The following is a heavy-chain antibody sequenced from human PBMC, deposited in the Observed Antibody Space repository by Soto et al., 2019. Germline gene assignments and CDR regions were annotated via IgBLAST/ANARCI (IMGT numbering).Heavy chain of an antibody. CDR3: ARDYLNGWRAFDY. CDR2: TNPSGGGP. D-gene: IGHD6-19*01. V-gene: IGHV1-46*01. J-gene: IGHJ4*02. Sequence: QVQLVQSGAGVREPGASVKVSCTTSGYTFTDHYLHWVRPAPGQVLDWMGITNPSGGGPTYAQKFQGRVTMTSDTSTRTVYMELSSLTSEDTAIYYCARDYLNGWRAFDYWGLGTLVTVSS. CDR1: GYTFTDHY.